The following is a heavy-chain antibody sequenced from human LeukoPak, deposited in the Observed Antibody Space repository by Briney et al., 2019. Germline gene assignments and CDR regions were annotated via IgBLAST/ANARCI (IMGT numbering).Heavy chain of an antibody. V-gene: IGHV3-30*03. Sequence: PGRSLRLSCAASGFSLSMYAMHWVRQAPGKGLEWVAVISYDGSNKYYGDSVKGRFTISRDKSKNTLYLQMNSLRAEDTAVYYCASGLPPGIIDYWGQGTLVTVSS. CDR2: ISYDGSNK. D-gene: IGHD1-14*01. J-gene: IGHJ4*02. CDR1: GFSLSMYA. CDR3: ASGLPPGIIDY.